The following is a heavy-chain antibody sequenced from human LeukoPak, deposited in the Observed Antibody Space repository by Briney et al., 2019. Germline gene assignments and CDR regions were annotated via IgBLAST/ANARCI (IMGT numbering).Heavy chain of an antibody. CDR3: ARDGGYYYGMDV. CDR1: GFTFSSYD. CDR2: IGTGGDT. Sequence: GGSLRLSCAASGFTFSSYDMHWVRQAPGKGLEWVSAIGTGGDTYYPGSVKGRFTISRENAKTSLYLQMNRLSAGDTAVSYCARDGGYYYGMDVWGQGTTVTVS. V-gene: IGHV3-13*01. J-gene: IGHJ6*02.